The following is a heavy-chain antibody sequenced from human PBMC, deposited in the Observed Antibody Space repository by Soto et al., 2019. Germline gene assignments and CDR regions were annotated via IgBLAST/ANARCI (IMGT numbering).Heavy chain of an antibody. J-gene: IGHJ4*02. Sequence: QVQLQQWGAGLLKPSETLSLTCAVYGGSFRGYYWSWIRQPPGKGLEWIGEINHSGSTNYNPSLKSRVTISVDTAKNQFSLKLSSVTAADTAVYYCARRVVGLATDYWGQGTLVTVSS. V-gene: IGHV4-34*01. D-gene: IGHD1-26*01. CDR2: INHSGST. CDR1: GGSFRGYY. CDR3: ARRVVGLATDY.